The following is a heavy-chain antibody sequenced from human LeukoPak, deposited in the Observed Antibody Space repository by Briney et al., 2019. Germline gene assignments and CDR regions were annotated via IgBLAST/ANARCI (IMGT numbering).Heavy chain of an antibody. CDR2: ISRSGNTI. Sequence: SLRLSCAASGFTFSTYEMNWVRQAPGKGLEWASFISRSGNTIYYADSVKGRFTISRDNAKNSLYLQMTSLRAEDTAVYYCARQSGTYYVALSSDYWGQGTLVTVSS. V-gene: IGHV3-48*03. CDR1: GFTFSTYE. CDR3: ARQSGTYYVALSSDY. D-gene: IGHD1-26*01. J-gene: IGHJ4*02.